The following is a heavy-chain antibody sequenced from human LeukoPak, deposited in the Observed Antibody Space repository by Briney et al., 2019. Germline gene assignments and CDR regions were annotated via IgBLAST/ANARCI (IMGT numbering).Heavy chain of an antibody. V-gene: IGHV3-48*01. CDR1: RFTFSSYS. J-gene: IGHJ4*02. CDR3: ARVSDYGDYPPDY. CDR2: ISSSSSTI. Sequence: GGSLRRSCAAARFTFSSYSMNWVRQARGKGLEWVSYISSSSSTIYYADSGKGRFTISIDNAKNSLYLQINSLRAEETAVYYCARVSDYGDYPPDYWGPGTLVTVSS. D-gene: IGHD4-17*01.